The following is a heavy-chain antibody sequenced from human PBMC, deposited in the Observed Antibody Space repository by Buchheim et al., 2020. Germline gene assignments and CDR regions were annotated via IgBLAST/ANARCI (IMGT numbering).Heavy chain of an antibody. J-gene: IGHJ6*03. CDR3: ARDFGGSRVSHYYYMDV. V-gene: IGHV3-23*01. Sequence: EVQLLESGGGLVQPGGSLRLSCAASGFTFSSYAMSWVRQAPGKGLEWVSAISGSGGSTYYADSVKGRFTISRDNSKNSLYLQMNSLRAEDTAVYYCARDFGGSRVSHYYYMDVWGKGTT. CDR1: GFTFSSYA. D-gene: IGHD2-15*01. CDR2: ISGSGGST.